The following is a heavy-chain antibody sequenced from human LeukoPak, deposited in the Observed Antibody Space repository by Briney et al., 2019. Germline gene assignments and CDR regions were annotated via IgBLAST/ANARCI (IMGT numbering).Heavy chain of an antibody. D-gene: IGHD3-22*01. V-gene: IGHV4-31*03. CDR2: IYYSGST. Sequence: SQTLSLTCTVSGGSISSGGYYWSWIRQHPGKGLEWIGYIYYSGSTYYNPSLKSRVTISVDTSKNQFSLKLSSVTAADTAVYYCARDYDSSGYYVLFRGMDVWGQGTTVTVSS. CDR3: ARDYDSSGYYVLFRGMDV. CDR1: GGSISSGGYY. J-gene: IGHJ6*02.